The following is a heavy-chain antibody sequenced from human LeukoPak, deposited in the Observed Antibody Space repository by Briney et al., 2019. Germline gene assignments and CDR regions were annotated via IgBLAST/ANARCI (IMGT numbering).Heavy chain of an antibody. D-gene: IGHD2-2*02. CDR2: IYPGDSDT. Sequence: GESLKISCKGSEDSFTNYWIGWVRQMPGKGLECMGIIYPGDSDTRYSPSFQGQVTISADKSISTAYLQWSSLRASDTAMYYCARLSNTPGTYFDYWGQGTLVTVSS. J-gene: IGHJ4*02. V-gene: IGHV5-51*01. CDR3: ARLSNTPGTYFDY. CDR1: EDSFTNYW.